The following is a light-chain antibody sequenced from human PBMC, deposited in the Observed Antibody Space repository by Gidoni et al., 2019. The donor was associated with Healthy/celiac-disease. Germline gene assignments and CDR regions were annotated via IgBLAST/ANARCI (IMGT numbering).Light chain of an antibody. Sequence: QSDLTQPASVSGAPGQSITLSCTGTSSDVGSYNLVSWYQQHPGKAPKLMIYEGSKRPSGVSPRFSGSKSGNTASLTISGLQAEDEADYYCCSYAGSSTYVFGTGTKVTVL. CDR3: CSYAGSSTYV. CDR2: EGS. V-gene: IGLV2-23*01. J-gene: IGLJ1*01. CDR1: SSDVGSYNL.